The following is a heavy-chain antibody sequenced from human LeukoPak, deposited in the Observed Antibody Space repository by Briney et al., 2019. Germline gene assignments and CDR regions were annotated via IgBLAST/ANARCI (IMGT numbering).Heavy chain of an antibody. V-gene: IGHV1-2*02. CDR2: INPNSGGT. CDR3: ARDVGGSPDPVNGSDP. CDR1: GYTFTGYY. Sequence: ASVKVSCKASGYTFTGYYMHWVRQAPGQGLEWMGWINPNSGGTNYAQKFQGRVTMTRDTSISTAYMELSRLRSDDTAVYYCARDVGGSPDPVNGSDPWAREPWSPSPQ. D-gene: IGHD3-10*01. J-gene: IGHJ5*02.